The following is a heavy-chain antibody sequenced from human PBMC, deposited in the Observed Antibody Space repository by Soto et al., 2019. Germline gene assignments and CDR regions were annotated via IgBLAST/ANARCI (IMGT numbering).Heavy chain of an antibody. CDR2: INPYNGNT. CDR1: GYTFNTYG. Sequence: ASVKVSCKASGYTFNTYGITGVREAPGQGLEWMGWINPYNGNTKFAQKLQDRVTMTTATSTSTAYMELASLRSDDTAVYYCARGCIAVTTHLCYWGQGTLVTVSS. D-gene: IGHD4-17*01. J-gene: IGHJ4*02. CDR3: ARGCIAVTTHLCY. V-gene: IGHV1-18*01.